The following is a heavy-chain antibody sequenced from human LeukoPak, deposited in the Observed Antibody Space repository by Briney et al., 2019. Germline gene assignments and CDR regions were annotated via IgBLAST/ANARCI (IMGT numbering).Heavy chain of an antibody. CDR3: ARTKTVSYGFDI. V-gene: IGHV3-66*01. D-gene: IGHD4-17*01. CDR2: IYNNGNT. J-gene: IGHJ3*02. CDR1: GFTVSSKH. Sequence: PGGSLRLSCAASGFTVSSKHMSWVRQTPGEGLEWVSIIYNNGNTYYADSVKGRFTISRDNFKNTLYLQMNNLRAEDTAVYYCARTKTVSYGFDIWGQGTMVTVSP.